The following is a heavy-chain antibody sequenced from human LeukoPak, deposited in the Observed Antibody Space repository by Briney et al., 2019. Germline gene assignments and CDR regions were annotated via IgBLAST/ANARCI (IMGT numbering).Heavy chain of an antibody. CDR2: ISSSGSTI. Sequence: PGGSLRLSCAASGFTFSSYTMNWVRQAPGKGLEWVSAISSSGSTIYYADSVKGRFTISRDNAKNSLYLQMNSLRAEDTAVYYCARSGITVVTYFDYWGQGTLVTVSS. CDR3: ARSGITVVTYFDY. V-gene: IGHV3-48*04. D-gene: IGHD4-23*01. J-gene: IGHJ4*02. CDR1: GFTFSSYT.